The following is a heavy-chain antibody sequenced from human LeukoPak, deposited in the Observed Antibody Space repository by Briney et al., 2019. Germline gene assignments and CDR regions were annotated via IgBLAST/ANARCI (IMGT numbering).Heavy chain of an antibody. CDR1: GGSISSGGYS. V-gene: IGHV4-30-2*01. J-gene: IGHJ6*02. D-gene: IGHD3-16*01. CDR3: ARDLGGPPYYGMDV. Sequence: SETLSLTRAVSGGSISSGGYSWSWIRQPPGKGLEWIGYIYHSGSTYYNPSLKSRVTISVDTSKNQFSLKLSSVTAADTAVYYCARDLGGPPYYGMDVWGQGTTVTVSS. CDR2: IYHSGST.